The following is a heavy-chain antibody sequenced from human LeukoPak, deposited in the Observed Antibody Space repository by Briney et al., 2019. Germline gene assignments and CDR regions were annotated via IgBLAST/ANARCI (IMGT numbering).Heavy chain of an antibody. CDR1: GFTFSSYS. CDR2: ISSSSSYI. J-gene: IGHJ4*02. Sequence: GGSLRLSCAASGFTFSSYSMNWVRQAPGKGLEWVSSISSSSSYIYYADSLKGRFTISRDNAKNSLYLQMNSLRAEDTAVYYCSKGGDDIVVVVATSFDYWGQGTLVTVSS. D-gene: IGHD2-15*01. CDR3: SKGGDDIVVVVATSFDY. V-gene: IGHV3-21*04.